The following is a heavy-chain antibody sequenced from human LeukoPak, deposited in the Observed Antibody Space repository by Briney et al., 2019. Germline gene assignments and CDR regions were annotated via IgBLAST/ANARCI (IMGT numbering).Heavy chain of an antibody. D-gene: IGHD1-26*01. Sequence: PSETLSLTCTVSGYSISSGYYWGWIRQPPGKGLEWIGSIYYSGSTYYNPSLKSRVTISVDTSKNQFSLKLSSVTAADTAVYYCARRGGSKKPFDYWGQGTLVTVSS. CDR1: GYSISSGYY. V-gene: IGHV4-38-2*02. CDR3: ARRGGSKKPFDY. CDR2: IYYSGST. J-gene: IGHJ4*02.